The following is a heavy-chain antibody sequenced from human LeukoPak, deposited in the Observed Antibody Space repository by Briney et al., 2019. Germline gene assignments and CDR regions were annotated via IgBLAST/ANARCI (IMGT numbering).Heavy chain of an antibody. CDR2: THYSGAT. D-gene: IGHD2-21*02. CDR1: GVSISSYY. J-gene: IGHJ3*02. Sequence: PSETLSLTCTVSGVSISSYYWSWLRQPPGKGLEYIGYTHYSGATNYNPSLRSRVTISLDTSGNQFSLKLSSVTAADTAVYYCASGYCGGACQLGGVDMWGQGTMVTVSS. CDR3: ASGYCGGACQLGGVDM. V-gene: IGHV4-59*12.